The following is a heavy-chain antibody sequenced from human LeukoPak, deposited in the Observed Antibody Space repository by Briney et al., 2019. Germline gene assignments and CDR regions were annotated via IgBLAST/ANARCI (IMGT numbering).Heavy chain of an antibody. Sequence: SETLSLTCTVSGGSISSSSYYWGWIRQPPGKGLEWIGSIYYSGSTYYNPSLKSRVTISVDTSKNQFSLKLSSVTAADTAVYYCARQDLTMVRGVIDRFDPWGQGTLVTVSS. CDR2: IYYSGST. V-gene: IGHV4-39*01. CDR1: GGSISSSSYY. CDR3: ARQDLTMVRGVIDRFDP. D-gene: IGHD3-10*01. J-gene: IGHJ5*02.